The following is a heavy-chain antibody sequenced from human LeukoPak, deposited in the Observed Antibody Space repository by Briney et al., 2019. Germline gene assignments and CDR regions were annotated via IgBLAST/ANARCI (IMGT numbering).Heavy chain of an antibody. Sequence: SETLSLTCTDSDDSIRTDYWSWVRQPPGKGLECVGFVYFSGVTTYNPSLKSQVTMSVDTSKNQLSLKLSSVTAADTAVYYSARTARLPDSWGQGTLVTVSS. D-gene: IGHD2-21*01. V-gene: IGHV4-4*09. CDR3: ARTARLPDS. J-gene: IGHJ4*02. CDR1: DDSIRTDY. CDR2: VYFSGVT.